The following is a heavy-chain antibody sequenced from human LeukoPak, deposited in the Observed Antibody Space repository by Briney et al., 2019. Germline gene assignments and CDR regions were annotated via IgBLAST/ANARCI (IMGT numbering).Heavy chain of an antibody. Sequence: SETLSLTCTVSGSSISSYYWSWIRQPPGKGLEWIGYIYYSGSTNYNPSLKSRVTISVDTSKNQFSLKLSSVTAADTAVYYCARGRVVTPSPFDYWGQGTLVTVSS. V-gene: IGHV4-59*01. D-gene: IGHD2-15*01. CDR3: ARGRVVTPSPFDY. J-gene: IGHJ4*02. CDR1: GSSISSYY. CDR2: IYYSGST.